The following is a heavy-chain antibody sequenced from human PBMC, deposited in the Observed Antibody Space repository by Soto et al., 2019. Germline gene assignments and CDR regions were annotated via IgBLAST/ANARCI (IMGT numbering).Heavy chain of an antibody. Sequence: EVQLVESGGGLVQPGGSLRLSCAASGFTFSDYWMHWVRQAPGKGLVWVSQIKGDGSNIKYADSVKGRFTISRDNAKNTLYLQMNSLRAEDTAVYYCERDNSGPIMFEYWGQGNLVTVSA. J-gene: IGHJ4*02. CDR3: ERDNSGPIMFEY. CDR2: IKGDGSNI. V-gene: IGHV3-74*03. D-gene: IGHD6-25*01. CDR1: GFTFSDYW.